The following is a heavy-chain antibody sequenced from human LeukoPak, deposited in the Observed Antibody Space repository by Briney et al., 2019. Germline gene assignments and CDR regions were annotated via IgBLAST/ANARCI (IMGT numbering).Heavy chain of an antibody. Sequence: GGSLRLSCAASGFTFSSYAMSWVRQVPGKGLEWVSSIRDSGDSTYFPDSVKGRFTISRDNSKNTLFLQMNSLRAEDTAIYYCARDPRPGYSGGWYYFDYWGQGTLVTVSS. J-gene: IGHJ4*02. CDR1: GFTFSSYA. V-gene: IGHV3-23*01. CDR3: ARDPRPGYSGGWYYFDY. CDR2: IRDSGDST. D-gene: IGHD6-19*01.